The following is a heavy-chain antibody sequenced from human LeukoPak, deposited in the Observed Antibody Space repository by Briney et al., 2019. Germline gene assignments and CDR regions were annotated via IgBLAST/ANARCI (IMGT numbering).Heavy chain of an antibody. Sequence: GESLKISCNGSGYXFTSYWIGWVRQMPGKGLAWMGIIYPGDSDTRYSPSFQGQVTISADKSISTAYLQWSSLKASDTAMYYCARLYYGSGSYYNAFDYWGQGTLVTVSS. V-gene: IGHV5-51*01. J-gene: IGHJ4*02. D-gene: IGHD3-10*01. CDR2: IYPGDSDT. CDR3: ARLYYGSGSYYNAFDY. CDR1: GYXFTSYW.